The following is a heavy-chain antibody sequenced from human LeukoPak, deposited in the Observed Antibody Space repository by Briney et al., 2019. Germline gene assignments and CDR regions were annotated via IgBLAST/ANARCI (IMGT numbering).Heavy chain of an antibody. CDR3: ARHGKYFTGPHYFDY. Sequence: GESLKISRKGSGFRFTSDWIGWVRQMPGKGLEWMGIIYPDDSDTRYSPSFQGQVTISADKSINTTYLQWSSLKASDTAMYYCARHGKYFTGPHYFDYWGQGTLVTVSS. CDR2: IYPDDSDT. J-gene: IGHJ4*02. V-gene: IGHV5-51*01. D-gene: IGHD2-8*02. CDR1: GFRFTSDW.